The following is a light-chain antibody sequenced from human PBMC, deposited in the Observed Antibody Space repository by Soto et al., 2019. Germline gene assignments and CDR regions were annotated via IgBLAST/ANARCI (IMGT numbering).Light chain of an antibody. Sequence: ILLTQSPSSLSASVGERVTISCRASQGISSYLAWYQQKPGKAPKLLIYAASALQSGVPSRFSGSGSGTDFPLPIRGLQPENFATYYFHQLNTYPFTFGPGTKVDIK. V-gene: IGKV1-9*01. CDR1: QGISSY. J-gene: IGKJ3*01. CDR3: HQLNTYPFT. CDR2: AAS.